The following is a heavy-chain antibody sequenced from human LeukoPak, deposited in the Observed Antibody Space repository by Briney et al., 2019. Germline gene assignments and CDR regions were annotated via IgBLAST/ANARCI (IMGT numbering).Heavy chain of an antibody. V-gene: IGHV4-39*01. CDR1: GGSISSSSYY. J-gene: IGHJ4*02. CDR2: IYYTGST. CDR3: ARRGDYGRSFDY. D-gene: IGHD4-17*01. Sequence: PSETLSLTCTVSGGSISSSSYYWGWIRQPPGKGLEWIGSIYYTGSTYYNPSLMSRVTISEDTSKNQSSLRLTSVTAADTAVYYCARRGDYGRSFDYWGQGTLVTVSS.